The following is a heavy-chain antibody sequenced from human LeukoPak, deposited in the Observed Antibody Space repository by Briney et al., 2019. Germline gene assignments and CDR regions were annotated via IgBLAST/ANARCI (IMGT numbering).Heavy chain of an antibody. CDR2: ITSSGTSI. D-gene: IGHD1-1*01. CDR3: AKLAGNDFARDWYYDL. Sequence: GGSLRLSCAASGFTFSSYEMNWVRQAPGKGLEWVSFITSSGTSIFYADSVKGRFTISRDNAKNSLYLQMNTLRADDTALYYCAKLAGNDFARDWYYDLWGRGTQVTVSS. J-gene: IGHJ2*01. V-gene: IGHV3-48*03. CDR1: GFTFSSYE.